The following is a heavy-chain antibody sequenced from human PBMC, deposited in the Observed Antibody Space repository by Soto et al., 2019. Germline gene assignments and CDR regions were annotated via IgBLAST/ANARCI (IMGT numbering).Heavy chain of an antibody. J-gene: IGHJ5*02. CDR2: IYYSGST. CDR3: ARMVSIAAAGTRWFDP. D-gene: IGHD6-13*01. Sequence: NPSEILSLTCTVSGGSISSYYWSWIRQPPGKGLEWIGYIYYSGSTNYNPSLKSRVTISVDTSKNQFSLKLSSVTAADTAVYYCARMVSIAAAGTRWFDPWGQGTLVTVSS. CDR1: GGSISSYY. V-gene: IGHV4-59*01.